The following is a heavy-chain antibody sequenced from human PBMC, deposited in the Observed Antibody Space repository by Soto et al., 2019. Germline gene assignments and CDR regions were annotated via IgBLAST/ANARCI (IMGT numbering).Heavy chain of an antibody. D-gene: IGHD7-27*01. V-gene: IGHV2-5*02. CDR2: IYWDDDK. CDR3: ADCSNLTYRYAFDL. J-gene: IGHJ3*01. Sequence: QITLQESGPTLVKPTQTLTLTCTFSVFSLSADGVGVGWIRQPPGKALEWLALIYWDDDKAYYPSLTSRPTITLAASKTPVVLTMTNMEPVDTATYFCADCSNLTYRYAFDLWGQGTTVTVSS. CDR1: VFSLSADGVG.